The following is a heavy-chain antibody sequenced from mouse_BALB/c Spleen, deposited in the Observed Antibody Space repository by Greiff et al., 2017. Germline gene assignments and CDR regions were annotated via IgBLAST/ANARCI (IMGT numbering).Heavy chain of an antibody. J-gene: IGHJ2*01. CDR2: IYPGNSDT. CDR3: TRCDDYDCFDY. D-gene: IGHD2-4*01. V-gene: IGHV1-5*01. Sequence: EVQLQQSGTVLARPGASVKMSCKASGYSFTSYWMHWVKQRPGQGLEWIGAIYPGNSDTSYNQKFKGKAKLTAVTSASTAYMELSSLTNEDSAVYYCTRCDDYDCFDYWGQGTTLTVSS. CDR1: GYSFTSYW.